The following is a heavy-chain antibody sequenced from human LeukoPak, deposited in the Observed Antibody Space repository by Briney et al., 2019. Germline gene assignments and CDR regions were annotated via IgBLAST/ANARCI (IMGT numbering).Heavy chain of an antibody. CDR2: IYYSGST. CDR1: GGSISSSSYY. CDR3: ARGAITIFGVVTHPGMDV. J-gene: IGHJ6*02. V-gene: IGHV4-39*01. Sequence: SETLSLTCTVSGGSISSSSYYWGWIRQPPGKGLEWIGSIYYSGSTYYNPSLKSRVTISVDTSKNQFSLKLSSVTAADTAVYYCARGAITIFGVVTHPGMDVWGQGTTVTVSS. D-gene: IGHD3-3*01.